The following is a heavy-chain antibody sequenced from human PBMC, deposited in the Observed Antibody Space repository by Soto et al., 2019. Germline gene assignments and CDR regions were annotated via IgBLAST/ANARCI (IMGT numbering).Heavy chain of an antibody. V-gene: IGHV1-2*04. CDR3: ARGRGRIGYCSSTSWKETYYYYMVV. CDR1: GYTFTGYY. Sequence: ASVKVSCKASGYTFTGYYMHWVRQAPGQGLEWMGWINPNSGGTNYAQKFQGWVTMTRDTSISTAYMELSRLRSDDTAVYYCARGRGRIGYCSSTSWKETYYYYMVVWGKGTTVTVSS. D-gene: IGHD2-2*01. J-gene: IGHJ6*03. CDR2: INPNSGGT.